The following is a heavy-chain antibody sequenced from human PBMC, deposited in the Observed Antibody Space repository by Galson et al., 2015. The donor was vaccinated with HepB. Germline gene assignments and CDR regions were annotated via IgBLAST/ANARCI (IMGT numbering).Heavy chain of an antibody. CDR2: ISAYNGNT. Sequence: SVKVSCKASGYTFTSYGISWVRQAPGQGLEWMGWISAYNGNTNYAQKLQGRVTMTTDTSTSAAYMELRSLRSDDTAVYYCATTYRSGSYGVGWGQGTLVTVSS. J-gene: IGHJ4*02. CDR3: ATTYRSGSYGVG. D-gene: IGHD3-10*01. CDR1: GYTFTSYG. V-gene: IGHV1-18*01.